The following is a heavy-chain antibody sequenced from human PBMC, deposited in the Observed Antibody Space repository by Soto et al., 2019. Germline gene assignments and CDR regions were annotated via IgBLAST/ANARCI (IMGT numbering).Heavy chain of an antibody. V-gene: IGHV3-53*01. D-gene: IGHD2-2*01. CDR2: IYSGGTT. Sequence: EGSLRLSCAASGFSVSNNYMSWVRQAPGKGLEWVSLIYSGGTTHYADSVKGRFTISRDSSNNTLHLQMNSLRVEDTALYYRTRDPPAGHQWGPGTLVTV. J-gene: IGHJ4*01. CDR1: GFSVSNNY. CDR3: TRDPPAGHQ.